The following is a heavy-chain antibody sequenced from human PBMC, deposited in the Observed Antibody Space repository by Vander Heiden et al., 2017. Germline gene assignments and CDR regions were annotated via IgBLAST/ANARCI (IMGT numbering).Heavy chain of an antibody. CDR3: AREGTSYYYGSGSYYTWFDP. CDR2: ISAYNGNT. D-gene: IGHD3-10*01. V-gene: IGHV1-18*01. Sequence: QVQLVQSGAEVKKPGASVKVSCKASGYTFTSYGISWVRQAPGQGLEWMGWISAYNGNTNYAQKIQGRVTMTTDTSTSTAYMELRSLRSEETAVYYCAREGTSYYYGSGSYYTWFDPWGQGTMVTVSS. CDR1: GYTFTSYG. J-gene: IGHJ5*02.